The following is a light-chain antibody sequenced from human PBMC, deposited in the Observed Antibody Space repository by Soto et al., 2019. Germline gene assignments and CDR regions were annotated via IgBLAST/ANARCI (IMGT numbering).Light chain of an antibody. CDR1: QSLLHSNGYNY. CDR3: MQPLQSWT. CDR2: LGS. J-gene: IGKJ1*01. V-gene: IGKV2-28*01. Sequence: VMTQSPLSLPVIHGEPASSSCRSSQSLLHSNGYNYFDWYLQKPGQSPQLLIYLGSNRASGAPDRFSGSGSGTDFTLNISRVEAEDVGVYYCMQPLQSWTFGQGTKGDIK.